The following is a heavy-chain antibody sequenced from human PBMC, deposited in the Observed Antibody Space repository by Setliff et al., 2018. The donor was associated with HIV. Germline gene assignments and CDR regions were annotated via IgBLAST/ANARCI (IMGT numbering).Heavy chain of an antibody. J-gene: IGHJ4*02. D-gene: IGHD1-26*01. V-gene: IGHV5-51*01. CDR1: GYSFTNYW. CDR3: ARRSRYSGSFLTTYYFDY. Sequence: GESLKISCKSSGYSFTNYWIGWVRQMPGKGLEWMGIIYPADSETRYNPSFQGQVTISADKSITTAYLQWTSVKASDTAMYYCARRSRYSGSFLTTYYFDYWGQGALVTVSS. CDR2: IYPADSET.